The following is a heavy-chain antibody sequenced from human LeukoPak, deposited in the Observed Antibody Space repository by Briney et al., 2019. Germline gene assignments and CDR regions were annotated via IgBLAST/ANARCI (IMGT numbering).Heavy chain of an antibody. V-gene: IGHV3-30*03. CDR1: GFTFSSYG. J-gene: IGHJ4*02. Sequence: GGSLRLSCAASGFTFSSYGMHWVRQAPGKGLEWVAVISYDGSDKFYADSVKGRFTISRDNSKNTLHLQMISLRAEDTAVYYCARDQGAWGYGYNFDYWGQGTLLIVSS. D-gene: IGHD3-16*01. CDR2: ISYDGSDK. CDR3: ARDQGAWGYGYNFDY.